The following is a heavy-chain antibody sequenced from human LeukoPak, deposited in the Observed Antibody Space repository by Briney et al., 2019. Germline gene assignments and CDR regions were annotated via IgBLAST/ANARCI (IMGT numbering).Heavy chain of an antibody. Sequence: PSETLSLTCAVYGGSFSGYYWSWIRQPPGKGLEWIGEINHSGSTNYTPSPQRRVTISVDTSKNQSSLKLSSVTAADTAVYYCARVVRYLWYFDLWGRGTLVTVSS. J-gene: IGHJ2*01. D-gene: IGHD3-9*01. CDR3: ARVVRYLWYFDL. V-gene: IGHV4-34*01. CDR2: INHSGST. CDR1: GGSFSGYY.